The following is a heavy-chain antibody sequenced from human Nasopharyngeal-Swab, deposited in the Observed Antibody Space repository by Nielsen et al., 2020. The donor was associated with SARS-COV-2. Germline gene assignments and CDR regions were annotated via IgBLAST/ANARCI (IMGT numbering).Heavy chain of an antibody. V-gene: IGHV3-48*03. CDR2: ISSSDSTT. Sequence: VRQAPGKGLEWVSYISSSDSTTYYADSVKGRFTISRDNAKNSLYLQMNSLRVEDTGVYYCARADSSGWLSSDWGRGTLVTVSS. CDR3: ARADSSGWLSSD. D-gene: IGHD6-19*01. J-gene: IGHJ4*02.